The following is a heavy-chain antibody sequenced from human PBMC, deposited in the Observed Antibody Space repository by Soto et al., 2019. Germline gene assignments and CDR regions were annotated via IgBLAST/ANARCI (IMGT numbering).Heavy chain of an antibody. CDR3: HGYGY. CDR2: IYSGDTT. V-gene: IGHV3-53*01. D-gene: IGHD5-12*01. J-gene: IGHJ4*02. Sequence: EVQLVESGGGLIQPGGSLRLSCAVSGFTVRANYMSWVRQAPGKGLEWVSVIYSGDTTYYADSVKGRFIISRDISKNTLYLQMNILRAEGTAVYYCHGYGYWGQGTLVTVSS. CDR1: GFTVRANY.